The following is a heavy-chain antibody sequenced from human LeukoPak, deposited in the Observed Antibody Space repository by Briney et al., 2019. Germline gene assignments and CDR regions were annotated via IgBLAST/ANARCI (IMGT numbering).Heavy chain of an antibody. Sequence: ASVKVSCKASGYTFTNYDINWVRQATGQGLEWMGWMNPNSGNTGYAQKFQGRVTMTRNTSISTAYMELNSLTSEDTAVYYCARVAVDYGGNWFNYYYYMDVWGKGTTVTISS. CDR1: GYTFTNYD. J-gene: IGHJ6*03. D-gene: IGHD4-23*01. V-gene: IGHV1-8*01. CDR3: ARVAVDYGGNWFNYYYYMDV. CDR2: MNPNSGNT.